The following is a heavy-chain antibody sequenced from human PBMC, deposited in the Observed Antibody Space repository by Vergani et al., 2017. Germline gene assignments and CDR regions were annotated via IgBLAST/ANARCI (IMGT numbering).Heavy chain of an antibody. Sequence: EVQLVESGGGLVQPGRSLRLSCAASGFTFDDYAMQWVRQAPGKGLEWVSGINWNSKGIGYADSVKGRFTISRDNAKNSLYLQMNSLRGEDTALYYCAKDRSHLGTGTWTFNIWGQGTMVTVSS. CDR3: AKDRSHLGTGTWTFNI. V-gene: IGHV3-9*01. J-gene: IGHJ3*02. CDR1: GFTFDDYA. D-gene: IGHD1-7*01. CDR2: INWNSKGI.